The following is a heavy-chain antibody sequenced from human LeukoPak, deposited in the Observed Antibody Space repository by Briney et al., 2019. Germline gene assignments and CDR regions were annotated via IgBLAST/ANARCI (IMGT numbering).Heavy chain of an antibody. D-gene: IGHD1-26*01. V-gene: IGHV3-48*01. CDR1: GFTFSSYW. J-gene: IGHJ4*02. CDR3: ARGPRRSSPPLVY. Sequence: GGSLRLSCVASGFTFSSYWMHWVRQAPGKGLEWVSYISSSGSTIYYADSVKGRFTISRDNSKNTLYLQMNSLRAEDTAVYYCARGPRRSSPPLVYWGQGTLVTVSS. CDR2: ISSSGSTI.